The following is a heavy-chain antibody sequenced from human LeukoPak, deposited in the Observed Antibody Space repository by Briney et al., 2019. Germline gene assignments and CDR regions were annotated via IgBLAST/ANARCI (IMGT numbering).Heavy chain of an antibody. D-gene: IGHD2-8*01. CDR2: VSGSGDST. J-gene: IGHJ4*02. V-gene: IGHV3-23*01. Sequence: GGSLRLSCAASGFSFSSYAMNWVRQAPGKGLEWVSAVSGSGDSTYYPDSVKGRFTISRDNSKNTLYLQMNSLRAEDTAVYYCARGALHMYYLDNCGQGTLVTVSS. CDR3: ARGALHMYYLDN. CDR1: GFSFSSYA.